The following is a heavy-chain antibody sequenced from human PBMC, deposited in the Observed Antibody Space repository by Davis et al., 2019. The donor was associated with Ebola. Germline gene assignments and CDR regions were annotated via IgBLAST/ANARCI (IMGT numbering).Heavy chain of an antibody. D-gene: IGHD3-3*01. CDR2: ISAYNGNT. CDR3: ARVPPYDFWSGYYGRAYYFDY. J-gene: IGHJ4*02. CDR1: GYSFTSYG. V-gene: IGHV1-18*01. Sequence: ASVKVSCKASGYSFTSYGISWVRQAPGQGLEWMGWISAYNGNTNYAQKLQGRVTMTTDTSTSTAYMELRSLRSDDTAVYYCARVPPYDFWSGYYGRAYYFDYWGQGTLVTVSS.